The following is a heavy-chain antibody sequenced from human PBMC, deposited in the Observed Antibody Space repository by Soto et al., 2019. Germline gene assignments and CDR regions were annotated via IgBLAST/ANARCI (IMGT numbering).Heavy chain of an antibody. Sequence: SGPTLVNPTQTLTLTCTFSGFSLSTSGVGVGWIRQPPGKALEWLALIYWNDDKRYSPSLKSRLTITKDTSKDQVVLTMTNMDPVDTATYYCAHGLFGYSYGFFDDWGQGTLVTVSS. D-gene: IGHD5-18*01. J-gene: IGHJ4*02. CDR1: GFSLSTSGVG. CDR2: IYWNDDK. V-gene: IGHV2-5*01. CDR3: AHGLFGYSYGFFDD.